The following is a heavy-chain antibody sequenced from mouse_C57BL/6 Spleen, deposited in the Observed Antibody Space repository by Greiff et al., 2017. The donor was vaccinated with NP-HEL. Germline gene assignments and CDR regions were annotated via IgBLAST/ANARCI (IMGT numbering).Heavy chain of an antibody. V-gene: IGHV1-64*01. Sequence: VQLQQPGAELVKPGASVKLSCKASGYTFTSYWMHWVKQRPGQGLEWIGMIHPNSGSTNYNEKFKSKATLTVDKSSSTAYMQLSSLTSEDSAVYYCARPDYYGSSYGFAYWGQGTLVTVSA. CDR1: GYTFTSYW. D-gene: IGHD1-1*01. CDR3: ARPDYYGSSYGFAY. J-gene: IGHJ3*01. CDR2: IHPNSGST.